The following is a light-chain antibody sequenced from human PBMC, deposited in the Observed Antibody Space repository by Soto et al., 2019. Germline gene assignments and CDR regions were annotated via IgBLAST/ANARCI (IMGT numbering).Light chain of an antibody. V-gene: IGKV1-5*01. CDR2: DAS. CDR3: HQYTNTNSPWM. J-gene: IGKJ1*01. CDR1: QTISTW. Sequence: GGRVPLACLESQTISTWMAWYQQKPGKAPKLLVYDASTLQSGVASRFSGSGSGTEFTLIISGLHPDDSATYSSHQYTNTNSPWMFGQGTKVDIK.